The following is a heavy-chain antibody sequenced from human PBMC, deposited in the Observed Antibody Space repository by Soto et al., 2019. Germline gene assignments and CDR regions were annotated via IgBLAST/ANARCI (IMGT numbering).Heavy chain of an antibody. CDR3: KSRDY. V-gene: IGHV3-53*04. CDR2: IFSGGST. Sequence: EVQLVESGGGLVQPGGSLRLACAASGVSVSDNYMNWVRQAPGKGLEWVSVIFSGGSTYYADSVKGRFTISRHNSENTLYLQMSSMRVEDTAVYYCKSRDYWGRGTRVTVSS. J-gene: IGHJ4*02. CDR1: GVSVSDNY.